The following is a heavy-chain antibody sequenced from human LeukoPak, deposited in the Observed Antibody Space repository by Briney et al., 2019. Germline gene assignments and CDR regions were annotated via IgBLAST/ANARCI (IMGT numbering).Heavy chain of an antibody. J-gene: IGHJ6*02. Sequence: GGSLRLSCAASGFTFSSYAMHWVRQAPGKGLEYVSAISSNGGSTYYANSVKGRFTISRDNSKNTLYLQMGSLRAEDMAAYYCARDTHPYCSSTSCYWGYYYYGMDVWGQGTTVTVSS. CDR2: ISSNGGST. V-gene: IGHV3-64*01. D-gene: IGHD2-2*01. CDR1: GFTFSSYA. CDR3: ARDTHPYCSSTSCYWGYYYYGMDV.